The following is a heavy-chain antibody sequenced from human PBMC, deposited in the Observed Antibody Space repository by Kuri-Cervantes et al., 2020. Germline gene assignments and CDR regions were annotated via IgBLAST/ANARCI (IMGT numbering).Heavy chain of an antibody. J-gene: IGHJ4*02. Sequence: GESLKISCAASGFTFSSYWMSWVRQAPGKGLEWVANIKQDGSEKYYVDSVKGRFTISRDNSKNTLSLQMNSLRAEDTAVYYCARARSNFGSGSYVDYWGQGTLVTVSS. D-gene: IGHD3-10*01. CDR1: GFTFSSYW. CDR2: IKQDGSEK. CDR3: ARARSNFGSGSYVDY. V-gene: IGHV3-7*01.